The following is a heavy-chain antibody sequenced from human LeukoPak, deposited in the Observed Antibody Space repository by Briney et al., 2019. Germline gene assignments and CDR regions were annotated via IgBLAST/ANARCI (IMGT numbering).Heavy chain of an antibody. CDR1: GYTFTSYG. CDR3: AREQDSYYYYYMDV. CDR2: ISAYNGNT. V-gene: IGHV1-18*01. Sequence: ASVKVSCKASGYTFTSYGISWVRQAPGQGLEWMGWISAYNGNTNYAQKLQGRVTMTTDTSTSTAYMELRSLRSDDTAVYYCAREQDSYYYYYMDVWGKGTTVTVPS. J-gene: IGHJ6*03.